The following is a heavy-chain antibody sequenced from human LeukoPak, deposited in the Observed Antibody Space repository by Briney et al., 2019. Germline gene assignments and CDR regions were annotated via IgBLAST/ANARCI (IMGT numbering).Heavy chain of an antibody. Sequence: GGSLRLSCAASGFTFSSYSMNWVRQAPGKGLEWVSYISSTGSTADSVKGRFTISRDNAKNSLHLQMNSLRAEDTAVYYCARATIVGVNVYWGQGTLVTVSS. CDR1: GFTFSSYS. CDR3: ARATIVGVNVY. J-gene: IGHJ4*02. V-gene: IGHV3-48*01. D-gene: IGHD1-26*01. CDR2: ISSTGST.